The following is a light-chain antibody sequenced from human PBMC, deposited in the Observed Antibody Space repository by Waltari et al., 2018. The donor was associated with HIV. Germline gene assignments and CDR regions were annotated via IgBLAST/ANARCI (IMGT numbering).Light chain of an antibody. Sequence: QSALTQPASVSASPGPSISISCTGTSSYVGSCKFVPWYQQHPGKAPKLLIYEGTKRPSGVSNRFSASKSGNTASLTISGLQAEDEADYYCCSCATPNTRVFGGGTKLTVL. CDR1: SSYVGSCKF. V-gene: IGLV2-23*01. CDR3: CSCATPNTRV. CDR2: EGT. J-gene: IGLJ3*02.